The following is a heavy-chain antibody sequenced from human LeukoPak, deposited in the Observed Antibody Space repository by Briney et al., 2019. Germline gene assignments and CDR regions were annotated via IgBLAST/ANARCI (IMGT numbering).Heavy chain of an antibody. CDR2: VYYSGNT. CDR3: ARDHKRWSSDVFDI. Sequence: PSETLSLTCSVSGGSISSSGHYWGWIRQPPGKGLEWIGSVYYSGNTYYNPSLKSRVTISVDTSKNQFSLKLSSVTAADTAVYYCARDHKRWSSDVFDIWGQGTMVTVS. CDR1: GGSISSSGHY. J-gene: IGHJ3*02. D-gene: IGHD4-23*01. V-gene: IGHV4-39*07.